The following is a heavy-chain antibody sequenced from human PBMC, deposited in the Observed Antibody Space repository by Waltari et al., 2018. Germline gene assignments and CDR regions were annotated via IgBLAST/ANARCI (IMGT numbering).Heavy chain of an antibody. V-gene: IGHV4-34*01. D-gene: IGHD7-27*01. J-gene: IGHJ4*02. CDR3: ARGPWVDY. CDR2: INHSGST. Sequence: QVQLQQWGAGLLKPSETLSLTCAVYGGSFSGYYWSWIRQPPGKGLEWIGEINHSGSTNYNPSLKSRVTISVDTSNNQFSLKLSSVTAADTAVYYCARGPWVDYWGQGTLVTVSS. CDR1: GGSFSGYY.